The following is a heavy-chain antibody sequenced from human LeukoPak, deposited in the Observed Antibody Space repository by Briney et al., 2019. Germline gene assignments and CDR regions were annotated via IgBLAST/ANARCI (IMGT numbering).Heavy chain of an antibody. CDR2: ISGSGGST. J-gene: IGHJ6*03. Sequence: GGSLRLSCAASGFTFSSYAMSWVRQAPGKGLEWVSAISGSGGSTYYADSVKGRFTISRDDSKNTLYLQMNSLRAEDTAVYYCAKEGFYCSGGSCYSFYYYYMDVWGKGTTVTVSS. V-gene: IGHV3-23*01. CDR3: AKEGFYCSGGSCYSFYYYYMDV. D-gene: IGHD2-15*01. CDR1: GFTFSSYA.